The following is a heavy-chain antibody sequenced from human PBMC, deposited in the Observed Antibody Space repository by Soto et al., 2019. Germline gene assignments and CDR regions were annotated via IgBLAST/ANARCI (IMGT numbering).Heavy chain of an antibody. CDR2: INHSGST. J-gene: IGHJ6*02. Sequence: KTSETLSLTCAVYGGSFSGYYWSWIRQPPGKGLEWIGEINHSGSTNYNPSLKSRVTISVDTSKNQFSLKLSSVTAADTAVYYCARDLRHYDYVWGSYRYTYGMDVWGQGTTVTVSS. CDR1: GGSFSGYY. CDR3: ARDLRHYDYVWGSYRYTYGMDV. V-gene: IGHV4-34*01. D-gene: IGHD3-16*02.